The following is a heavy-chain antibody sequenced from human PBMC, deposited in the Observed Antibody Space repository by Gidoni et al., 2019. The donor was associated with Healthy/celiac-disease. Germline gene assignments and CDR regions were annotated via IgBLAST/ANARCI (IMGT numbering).Heavy chain of an antibody. V-gene: IGHV3-11*01. J-gene: IGHJ6*02. D-gene: IGHD3-22*01. Sequence: QVQLVESGGGLVKPGGSLRLSCAASGFTFSDYYLSWIRQAPGKGLEWVSYISSRGSTIYYADSVKGRFTISRDNAKNSLYLQMNSLRAEDTAVYYCARNHYDSSGYHYYYYYGMDVWGQGTTVTVSS. CDR2: ISSRGSTI. CDR1: GFTFSDYY. CDR3: ARNHYDSSGYHYYYYYGMDV.